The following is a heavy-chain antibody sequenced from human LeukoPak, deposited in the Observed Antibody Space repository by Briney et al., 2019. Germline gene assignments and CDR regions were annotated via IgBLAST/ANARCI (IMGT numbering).Heavy chain of an antibody. CDR1: GFIFSSYD. CDR3: ARPPSITNPYYGMDV. Sequence: GGSLRLSCAASGFIFSSYDMNWVRQAPGEGLEWVSYISSSGGTIYYTDSVKGRFTISRDNAKNSLYLQMNSLRAEDTAVYYCARPPSITNPYYGMDVWGQGTTVTVSS. D-gene: IGHD3-3*01. CDR2: ISSSGGTI. V-gene: IGHV3-48*03. J-gene: IGHJ6*02.